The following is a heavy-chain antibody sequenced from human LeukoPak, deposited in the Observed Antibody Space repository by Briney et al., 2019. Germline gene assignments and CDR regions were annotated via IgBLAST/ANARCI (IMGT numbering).Heavy chain of an antibody. CDR3: ARGSTKVVPAANYAFDI. CDR2: INHSGST. CDR1: GGSFSGYY. D-gene: IGHD2-2*01. V-gene: IGHV4-34*01. Sequence: SETLSLTCAVYGGSFSGYYWSWIRQPPGKGLEWIGEINHSGSTNYNPSLKSRVTISVDTSKNQFSLKLSSVTAADTAVYYCARGSTKVVPAANYAFDIWGQGTMVTVSS. J-gene: IGHJ3*02.